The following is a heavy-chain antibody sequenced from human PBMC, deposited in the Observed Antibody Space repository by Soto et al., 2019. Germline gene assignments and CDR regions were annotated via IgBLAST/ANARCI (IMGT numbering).Heavy chain of an antibody. Sequence: QVQLVQSGAEVKKPGSSVKVSCKASGGTFSSYAISWVRQAPGQGLGWMGGIIPMFGTANYAQKFQGRVTIIADESTSTAYMELSSLRSEDTAVYYCARDECSGGSCYSSYYYYGMDVWGQGTTVTVSS. D-gene: IGHD2-15*01. V-gene: IGHV1-69*12. J-gene: IGHJ6*02. CDR2: IIPMFGTA. CDR1: GGTFSSYA. CDR3: ARDECSGGSCYSSYYYYGMDV.